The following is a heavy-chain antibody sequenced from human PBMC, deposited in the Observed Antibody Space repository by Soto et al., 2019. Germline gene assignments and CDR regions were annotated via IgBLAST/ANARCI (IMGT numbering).Heavy chain of an antibody. CDR3: ARGGERLGRGDWFDP. J-gene: IGHJ5*02. V-gene: IGHV1-69*13. CDR2: IIPILGTA. D-gene: IGHD3-10*01. CDR1: GYTFTSYG. Sequence: SVKVSCKAPGYTFTSYGISWVRQAPGQGLEWLGGIIPILGTANYAQKFQGRVTITAHESTSTAYMELSSLRFEDTAVYYCARGGERLGRGDWFDPWGQGTLVTVSS.